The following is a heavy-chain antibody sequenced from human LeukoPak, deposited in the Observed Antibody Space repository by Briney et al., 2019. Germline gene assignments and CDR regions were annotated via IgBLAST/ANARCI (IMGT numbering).Heavy chain of an antibody. J-gene: IGHJ4*02. D-gene: IGHD4-17*01. Sequence: ASVKVSCKASGYTFTSYYMHWVRQAPGKGLEWMGGFDPEDGETIYAQKFQGRVTMTEDTSTDTAYMELSSLRSEDTAVYYCATGIDYGDYYFDHWGQGTLVTVSS. CDR1: GYTFTSYY. CDR2: FDPEDGET. V-gene: IGHV1-24*01. CDR3: ATGIDYGDYYFDH.